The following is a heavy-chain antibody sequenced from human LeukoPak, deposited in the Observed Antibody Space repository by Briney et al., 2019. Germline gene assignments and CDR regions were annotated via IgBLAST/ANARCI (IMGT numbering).Heavy chain of an antibody. D-gene: IGHD2-2*01. V-gene: IGHV1-18*01. CDR2: ISAYNGNT. CDR3: ARVVVVPAARFRSWFDP. J-gene: IGHJ5*02. Sequence: ASVKVSCKASGYTFNRYAISWVRQAPGQGLEWMGWISAYNGNTNYAQKLQGRVTMTTDTSTSTAYMELRSLRSDDTAVYYCARVVVVPAARFRSWFDPWGQGTLVTVSS. CDR1: GYTFNRYA.